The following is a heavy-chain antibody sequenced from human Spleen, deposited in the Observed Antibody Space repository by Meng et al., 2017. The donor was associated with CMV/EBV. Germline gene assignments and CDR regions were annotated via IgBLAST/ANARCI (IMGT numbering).Heavy chain of an antibody. CDR3: ASDRYCGTTDCYSGFDY. D-gene: IGHD2-2*01. V-gene: IGHV3-43*01. Sequence: GGSLRLSCASSGFTFDDYTMHWVRQAPGKGLEWVSLISWDGGSTYYADSVKGRFTISRDNAKNSLYLQMNSLRVEDTAVYYCASDRYCGTTDCYSGFDYWGQGALVTVSS. CDR1: GFTFDDYT. CDR2: ISWDGGST. J-gene: IGHJ4*02.